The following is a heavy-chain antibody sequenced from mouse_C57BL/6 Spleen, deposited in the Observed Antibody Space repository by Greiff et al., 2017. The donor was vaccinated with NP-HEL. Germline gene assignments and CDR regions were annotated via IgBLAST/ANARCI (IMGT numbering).Heavy chain of an antibody. CDR1: GYTFTSYW. J-gene: IGHJ2*01. CDR2: IYPGSGST. Sequence: QVQLQQPGAELVKPGASVKMSCKASGYTFTSYWITWVKQRPGQGLEWIGDIYPGSGSTNYNEKFKSKATLTVDTSSSTAYMQLSSLTSEDSAVYYCARREFYYGSSFDYWGQGTTLTVSS. V-gene: IGHV1-55*01. D-gene: IGHD1-1*01. CDR3: ARREFYYGSSFDY.